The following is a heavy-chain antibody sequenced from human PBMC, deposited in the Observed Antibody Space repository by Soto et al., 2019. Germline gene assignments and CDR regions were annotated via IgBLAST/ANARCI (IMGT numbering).Heavy chain of an antibody. CDR3: ARGIVATWYFDY. CDR1: GASISSRGYS. CDR2: IYHSGST. J-gene: IGHJ4*02. V-gene: IGHV4-30-2*01. Sequence: SETLSLTFAVSGASISSRGYSWSCIPQPPGKGLEWIGYIYHSGSTYYNPSLKSRVTISVDRSRNQFSLKLSSVTAADTAVYYCARGIVATWYFDYWGQGTLVSVCS. D-gene: IGHD5-12*01.